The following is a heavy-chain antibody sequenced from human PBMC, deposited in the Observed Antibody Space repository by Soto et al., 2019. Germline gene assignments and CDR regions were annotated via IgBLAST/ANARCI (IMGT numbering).Heavy chain of an antibody. D-gene: IGHD2-2*01. J-gene: IGHJ4*02. CDR1: GFTFNTFG. V-gene: IGHV3-30*18. CDR2: ISYDGSDK. Sequence: QEQLVESGGGVVLPGRSLRLSCAASGFTFNTFGMHWVRQAPGKGLEWVAVISYDGSDKYYSDSVRGRFTISRDNSMNALYLQMHSLRTEDTAVYYCAKSPNFYCSSYHCYKYYFDYWGQGTLVTVSS. CDR3: AKSPNFYCSSYHCYKYYFDY.